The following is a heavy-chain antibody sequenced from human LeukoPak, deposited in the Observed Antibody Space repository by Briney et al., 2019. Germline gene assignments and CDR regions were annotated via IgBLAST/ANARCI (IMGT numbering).Heavy chain of an antibody. V-gene: IGHV4-39*01. CDR1: GGSISSSSYY. CDR3: ARAQSGSYRSFDY. CDR2: IYYSGST. Sequence: SETLSLTCTVSGGSISSSSYYWGWIRQPPGKGLEWIGSIYYSGSTYYKPSLKSRVTISLDTSKNQFSLKLSSVTAADTAVYYCARAQSGSYRSFDYWGQGTLVTVSS. J-gene: IGHJ4*02. D-gene: IGHD1-26*01.